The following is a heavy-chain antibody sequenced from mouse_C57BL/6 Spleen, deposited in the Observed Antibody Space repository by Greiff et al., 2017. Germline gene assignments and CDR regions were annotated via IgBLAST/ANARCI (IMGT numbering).Heavy chain of an antibody. CDR1: GYTFTDYE. Sequence: QVQLQQSGAELVRPGASVTLSCKASGYTFTDYEMHWVKQTPVHGLEWIGAIDPETGGTAYNQKFKGKAILTADKSASTAYMELRSLTSEDSAVYYCTRGNWDDDYWGQGTTLTVSS. CDR2: IDPETGGT. V-gene: IGHV1-15*01. CDR3: TRGNWDDDY. D-gene: IGHD4-1*01. J-gene: IGHJ2*01.